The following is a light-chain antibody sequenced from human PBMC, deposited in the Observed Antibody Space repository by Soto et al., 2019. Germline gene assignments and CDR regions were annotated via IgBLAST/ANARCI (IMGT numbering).Light chain of an antibody. CDR3: QQRADWPWT. V-gene: IGKV3-11*01. CDR1: QNIAIY. CDR2: DTF. J-gene: IGKJ1*01. Sequence: IVLTQSPATLSFSPGERATLSCRASQNIAIYLAWYQQKSGQSPRLLIYDTFNRAPGIPDRFSGSGSGTDFTLTLSSLEREDFAFYYCQQRADWPWTFGQGPTVELK.